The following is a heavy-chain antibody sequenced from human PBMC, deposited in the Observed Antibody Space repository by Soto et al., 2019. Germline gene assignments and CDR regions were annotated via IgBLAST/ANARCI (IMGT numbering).Heavy chain of an antibody. D-gene: IGHD6-6*01. Sequence: SVKVSCKASGGTFSSYAISWVRQAPGQGLEWMGGIIPIFGTANYAQKFQGRVTITADESTSTAYMELSSLRSEDTAVYYCARAGDSSSPDVSYYYGMDVWGQGTTVTVSS. CDR1: GGTFSSYA. V-gene: IGHV1-69*13. J-gene: IGHJ6*02. CDR3: ARAGDSSSPDVSYYYGMDV. CDR2: IIPIFGTA.